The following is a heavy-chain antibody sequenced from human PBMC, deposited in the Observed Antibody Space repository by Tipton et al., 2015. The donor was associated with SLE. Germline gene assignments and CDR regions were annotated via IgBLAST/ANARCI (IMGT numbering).Heavy chain of an antibody. Sequence: LRLSCSVSGGSIRSSSFYWGWIRQPPGKGLEWIGRMPHTGATYSSPSLKSRVTLSLDKSQNQFSLKLTSVTAADTAVYYCASLAGTYSSHFRDYWGRGALVSVSS. CDR2: MPHTGAT. V-gene: IGHV4-39*07. CDR3: ASLAGTYSSHFRDY. D-gene: IGHD1-26*01. CDR1: GGSIRSSSFY. J-gene: IGHJ4*02.